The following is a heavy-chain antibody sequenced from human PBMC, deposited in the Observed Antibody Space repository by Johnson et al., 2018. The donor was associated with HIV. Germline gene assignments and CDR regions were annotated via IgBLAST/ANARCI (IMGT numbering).Heavy chain of an antibody. CDR1: GFIFSRYD. J-gene: IGHJ3*02. D-gene: IGHD1-1*01. V-gene: IGHV3-13*01. Sequence: VQLVESGGGVVQPGTSLRLSCAASGFIFSRYDMHWVRHVAGKGLEWVSAIGTTDDTYYPASVKGRFTISREDAKDSLYLQINSLRAEDTAVYYCAKTLEPGAFDIWGQGTMVTVSS. CDR3: AKTLEPGAFDI. CDR2: IGTTDDT.